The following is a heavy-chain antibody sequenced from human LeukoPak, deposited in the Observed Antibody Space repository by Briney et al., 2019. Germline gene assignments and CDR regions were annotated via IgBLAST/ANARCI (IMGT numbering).Heavy chain of an antibody. Sequence: PGGSLRLSCVASGFTLKNAWMSWVRQAPGKGLEWVGRIRSKTDGGTTDYAAPVKGRFTISRDGSKNTLYLQMNSLKTEDTAVYFCATGTEQQWLSLDYWGQGTLVTVSS. J-gene: IGHJ4*02. CDR2: IRSKTDGGTT. CDR1: GFTLKNAW. D-gene: IGHD6-19*01. CDR3: ATGTEQQWLSLDY. V-gene: IGHV3-15*01.